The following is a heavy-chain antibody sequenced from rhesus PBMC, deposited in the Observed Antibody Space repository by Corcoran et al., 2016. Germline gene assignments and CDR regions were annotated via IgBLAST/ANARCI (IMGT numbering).Heavy chain of an antibody. V-gene: IGHV4S10*01. CDR1: GGSISDSYR. J-gene: IGHJ1*01. CDR2: IYGSSTST. CDR3: ARDSFSNPGYFEF. Sequence: QVQLQESGPGVVKPSETLSLTCAVSGGSISDSYRWSWIRQAPGKGREWIGYIYGSSTSTNYTPALKSRVTISKDTSKNHFSLKLTSVSAADTAVYYCARDSFSNPGYFEFWGQGALVTVSS. D-gene: IGHD4-23*01.